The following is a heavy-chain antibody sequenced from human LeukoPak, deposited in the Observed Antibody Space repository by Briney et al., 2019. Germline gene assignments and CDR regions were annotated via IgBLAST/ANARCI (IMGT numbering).Heavy chain of an antibody. J-gene: IGHJ5*02. V-gene: IGHV3-48*04. CDR2: ISASGTIT. D-gene: IGHD1-26*01. Sequence: GGSLRLSCAASGFTFNFYGMNWVRQAPGKGLEWISYISASGTITHYADSVEGRFTISRDNAKNSLYLQMNSLRAEDTAVYYCAKDYEPLVGVHRWGDWFDPWGQGTLVTVSS. CDR1: GFTFNFYG. CDR3: AKDYEPLVGVHRWGDWFDP.